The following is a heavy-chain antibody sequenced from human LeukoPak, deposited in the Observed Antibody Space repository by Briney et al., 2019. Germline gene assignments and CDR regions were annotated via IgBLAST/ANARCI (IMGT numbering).Heavy chain of an antibody. J-gene: IGHJ5*02. CDR3: ARGIAEAGNYDWFDP. Sequence: ASVKVSCKASGYTFTGYYMHWVRQAPGQGLEWMGWINPNSGGTNYAQKFQGRVTMTRDTSISTAYMELSRLRSDDTAVYYCARGIAEAGNYDWFDPWGQGTLVTVSS. D-gene: IGHD6-13*01. CDR1: GYTFTGYY. V-gene: IGHV1-2*02. CDR2: INPNSGGT.